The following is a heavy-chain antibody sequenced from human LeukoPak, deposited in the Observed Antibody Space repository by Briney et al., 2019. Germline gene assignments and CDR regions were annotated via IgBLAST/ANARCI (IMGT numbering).Heavy chain of an antibody. Sequence: PGGSLRLSCAASGFTFSNAWMSWVRQARGKGLEWVSSISSSSSYIYYADSVKGRFTTSRDNAKNSLYLQMNSLRAEDTAVYYCARGAYYYDSSPYYFDYWGQGTLVTVSS. CDR2: ISSSSSYI. V-gene: IGHV3-21*01. CDR3: ARGAYYYDSSPYYFDY. D-gene: IGHD3-22*01. CDR1: GFTFSNAW. J-gene: IGHJ4*02.